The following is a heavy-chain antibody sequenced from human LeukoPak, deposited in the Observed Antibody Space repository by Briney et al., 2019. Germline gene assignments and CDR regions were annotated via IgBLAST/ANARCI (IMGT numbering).Heavy chain of an antibody. CDR1: GFIFNNYA. Sequence: GGSLRLSCAGSGFIFNNYAMHWVRQPPGKGLEWVSGISWNSGSIDYADSVKGRFTISRDNAKNTLYLQVNNLRAGDTAVYYCTRGPSSNWSGLDFWGQGTLLTVSS. CDR3: TRGPSSNWSGLDF. J-gene: IGHJ4*02. V-gene: IGHV3-9*01. D-gene: IGHD6-13*01. CDR2: ISWNSGSI.